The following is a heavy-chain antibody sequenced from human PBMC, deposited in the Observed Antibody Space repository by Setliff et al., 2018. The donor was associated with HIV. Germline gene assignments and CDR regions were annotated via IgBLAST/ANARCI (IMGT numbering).Heavy chain of an antibody. J-gene: IGHJ3*02. CDR2: IIPILGTA. D-gene: IGHD5-12*01. CDR3: ASAGAWQRNALDI. CDR1: GYIFTSYG. V-gene: IGHV1-69*10. Sequence: GASVKVSCKASGYIFTSYGISWVRQAPGQGLEWMGGIIPILGTANYAQKFQGRVAMTRDTSTSTVYMELSSLRSEDTAVYYCASAGAWQRNALDIWGQGTMVTVSS.